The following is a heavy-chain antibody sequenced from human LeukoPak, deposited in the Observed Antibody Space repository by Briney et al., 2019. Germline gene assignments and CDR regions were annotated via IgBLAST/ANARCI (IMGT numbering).Heavy chain of an antibody. V-gene: IGHV4-4*07. CDR1: GGSISSYY. J-gene: IGHJ4*02. D-gene: IGHD3-10*01. CDR3: ARQTSSGGFDY. Sequence: SETLSLTCTVSGGSISSYYWSWIRQPPGKGLEWIGRIYTSGRTNYNPSLKSRLTMSEDTSKNQFSLKLSSATAADTAVYYCARQTSSGGFDYWGQGTLVTVSS. CDR2: IYTSGRT.